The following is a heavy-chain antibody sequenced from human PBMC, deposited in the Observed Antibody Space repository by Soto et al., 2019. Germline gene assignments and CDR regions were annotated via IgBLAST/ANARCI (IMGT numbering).Heavy chain of an antibody. CDR1: GFTFDDYA. CDR3: AKDIGHSGYDGLDY. J-gene: IGHJ4*02. CDR2: ISWNSGSI. Sequence: EVQLVESGGGLVQPGRSLRLSCAASGFTFDDYAMHWVRQAPGKGLEWVSSISWNSGSIRYADSVKGRFTISRDNAKNSLYLQMNSLRAEDTALYYCAKDIGHSGYDGLDYWGRGTLVTVSS. V-gene: IGHV3-9*01. D-gene: IGHD5-12*01.